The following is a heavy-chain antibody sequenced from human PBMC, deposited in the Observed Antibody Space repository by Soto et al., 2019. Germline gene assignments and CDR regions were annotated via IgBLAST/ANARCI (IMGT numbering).Heavy chain of an antibody. Sequence: QVQLVQSGAEVKKPGASVKVSCKASGYTFTSYGISWVRQAPGQGLEWMGWISAYNGNTNYAQKLQGRVTMTTDTSTRTAYMELRSLRSEDTAVYYCERDRPTTVVTRAIPYFDYWGQGTLVTVSS. V-gene: IGHV1-18*01. D-gene: IGHD4-17*01. J-gene: IGHJ4*02. CDR3: ERDRPTTVVTRAIPYFDY. CDR2: ISAYNGNT. CDR1: GYTFTSYG.